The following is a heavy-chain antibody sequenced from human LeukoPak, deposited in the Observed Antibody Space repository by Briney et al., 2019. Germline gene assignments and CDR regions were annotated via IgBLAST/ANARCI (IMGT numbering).Heavy chain of an antibody. J-gene: IGHJ3*02. Sequence: SETLSLTCAVYGGSFSGYYWSWIRQPPGKGLEWIGEINHSGSTNYNPSLKSRVTISVDTSKNQFSLKLSSVTAADTAAYYCARERVGGNRRDDSSIWAQGTMVTVSS. V-gene: IGHV4-34*01. D-gene: IGHD1/OR15-1a*01. CDR2: INHSGST. CDR3: ARERVGGNRRDDSSI. CDR1: GGSFSGYY.